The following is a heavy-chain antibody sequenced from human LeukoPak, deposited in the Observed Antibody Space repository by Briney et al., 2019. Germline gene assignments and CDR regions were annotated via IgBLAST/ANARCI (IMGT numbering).Heavy chain of an antibody. CDR1: GGSISSSNYY. CDR2: VDDSGGT. V-gene: IGHV4-39*01. D-gene: IGHD3-16*01. Sequence: SETLSLTCTVSGGSISSSNYYWGWIRQPPGKGLDWYGIVDDSGGTYYNPSLKSRGTISVDTSKNQFSLKLSSVTAADTAVYYCATLITFGGVTFDYWGQGTLVTVSS. J-gene: IGHJ4*02. CDR3: ATLITFGGVTFDY.